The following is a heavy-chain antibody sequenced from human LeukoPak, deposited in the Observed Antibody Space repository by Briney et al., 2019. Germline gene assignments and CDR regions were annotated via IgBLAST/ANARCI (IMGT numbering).Heavy chain of an antibody. Sequence: PSETLSLTCTVSGGSISSSSYYWGWIRQPPGKGLEWIGRIYYSGSTYYNPSLKSRVTISVDTSKNQFSLKLSSVTAADTAVYYCARQGGRYGWDWYFDLWGRGTLVSVSS. V-gene: IGHV4-39*01. CDR3: ARQGGRYGWDWYFDL. CDR1: GGSISSSSYY. D-gene: IGHD1-26*01. CDR2: IYYSGST. J-gene: IGHJ2*01.